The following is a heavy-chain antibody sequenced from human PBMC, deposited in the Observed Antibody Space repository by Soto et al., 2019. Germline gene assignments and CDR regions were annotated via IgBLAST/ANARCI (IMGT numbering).Heavy chain of an antibody. V-gene: IGHV3-23*01. J-gene: IGHJ4*02. CDR1: GFTCSNYA. CDR2: ISASGRDT. CDR3: AKGKTSGWYYFDY. D-gene: IGHD6-19*01. Sequence: GSLRLSCAGSGFTCSNYAMSWVRQVPGKGLEWVTGISASGRDTYYADSVKDRFTISRDSSKNTLYLQMNSLRAEDTAIYYCAKGKTSGWYYFDYWGQGTLVTVSS.